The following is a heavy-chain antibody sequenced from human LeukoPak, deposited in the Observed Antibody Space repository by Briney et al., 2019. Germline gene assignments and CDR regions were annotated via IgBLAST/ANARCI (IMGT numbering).Heavy chain of an antibody. J-gene: IGHJ5*02. V-gene: IGHV4-34*01. Sequence: PSETLSLTCAVYGGSFSGYYWSWIRQPPGEGLEWIGEINHSGSTNYNPSLKSRVTISVDTSKNQFSLKLSSVTAADTAVYCCARGRRYCSSTSCYGWFDPWGQGTLVTVSS. CDR2: INHSGST. CDR1: GGSFSGYY. D-gene: IGHD2-2*01. CDR3: ARGRRYCSSTSCYGWFDP.